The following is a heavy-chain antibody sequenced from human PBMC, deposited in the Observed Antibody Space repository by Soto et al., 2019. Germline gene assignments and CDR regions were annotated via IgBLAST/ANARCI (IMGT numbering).Heavy chain of an antibody. D-gene: IGHD6-19*01. Sequence: QVQLVESGGGVVQPGRSLRLSCAASGFIFSGYGMHWVRQAPGKGLEWVAVIWYDGSNENYADSVKGRFTIYRDNSKNTLYLQMNSLRAEDTAVYYCTRRFSDGWYSDYWGQGTLVTVSS. J-gene: IGHJ4*02. CDR1: GFIFSGYG. CDR2: IWYDGSNE. V-gene: IGHV3-33*01. CDR3: TRRFSDGWYSDY.